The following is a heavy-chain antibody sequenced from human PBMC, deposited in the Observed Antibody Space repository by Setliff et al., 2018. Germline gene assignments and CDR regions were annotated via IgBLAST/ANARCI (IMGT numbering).Heavy chain of an antibody. D-gene: IGHD3-10*01. Sequence: ASVKVSCKASGYTFSSYAISWVRQAPGQGLEWLGWISVYSGNTDYAQNFQGRVTMTADTSTSTAYMELRSLTSDDTAVYCCARRPRAVYGSGRRNWFLDYWGQGTLVTVS. CDR3: ARRPRAVYGSGRRNWFLDY. CDR2: ISVYSGNT. V-gene: IGHV1-18*01. CDR1: GYTFSSYA. J-gene: IGHJ4*02.